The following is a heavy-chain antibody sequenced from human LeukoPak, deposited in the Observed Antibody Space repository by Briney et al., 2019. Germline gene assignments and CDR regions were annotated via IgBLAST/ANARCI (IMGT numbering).Heavy chain of an antibody. CDR2: FDPEDGET. D-gene: IGHD2-2*01. CDR1: GYTLTELS. CDR3: ARDGPIVVVPAANEGGDY. J-gene: IGHJ4*02. V-gene: IGHV1-24*01. Sequence: VASVKVSCKVSGYTLTELSMHWVRQAPGKGLEWMGGFDPEDGETIYAQKFQGRVTMTTDTSTSTAYMELRSLRSDDTAVYYCARDGPIVVVPAANEGGDYWGQGTLVTVSS.